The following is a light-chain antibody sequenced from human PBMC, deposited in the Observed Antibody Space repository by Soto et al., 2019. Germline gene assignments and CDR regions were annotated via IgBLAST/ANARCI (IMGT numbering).Light chain of an antibody. J-gene: IGKJ3*01. CDR1: QSVSGSY. Sequence: EIVLTQSPGTRSLSPGERATLSCRASQSVSGSYLAWYQQKPGQTPRLLIYGASSRATGIPDRFSGSGSGTDFTLTISRLEPEDFAVYYCQQYDSSPFTFGPGTKVDIK. CDR3: QQYDSSPFT. V-gene: IGKV3-20*01. CDR2: GAS.